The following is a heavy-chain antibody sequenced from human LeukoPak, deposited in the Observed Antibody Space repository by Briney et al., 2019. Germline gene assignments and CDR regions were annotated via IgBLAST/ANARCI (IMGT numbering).Heavy chain of an antibody. CDR2: ISGGGAVT. Sequence: GGSLRLSCAASGFTFSSYAMSWVRQAPGKGLEWVSSISGGGAVTYYADSVKGRFTISRDNSKNTVYLQMNSLRAEDTAVYYCAKEPRVATIQIFDYWGQGTLVTVSS. CDR1: GFTFSSYA. V-gene: IGHV3-23*01. D-gene: IGHD5-12*01. J-gene: IGHJ4*02. CDR3: AKEPRVATIQIFDY.